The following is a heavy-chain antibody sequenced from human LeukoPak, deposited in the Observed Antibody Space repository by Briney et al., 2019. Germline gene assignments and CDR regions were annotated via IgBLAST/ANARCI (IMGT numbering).Heavy chain of an antibody. D-gene: IGHD1-1*01. CDR3: VGGPQRVAHNWFDP. V-gene: IGHV1-8*01. CDR2: MNPHSGSV. CDR1: GYTFTSSD. J-gene: IGHJ5*02. Sequence: ASVKVSCKASGYTFTSSDINWVRQATGQGLVWMGWMNPHSGSVGYAQKFQGRVILTWDTSISTAYMELSSLTSDDTAVYYCVGGPQRVAHNWFDPWGQGTLVTVSS.